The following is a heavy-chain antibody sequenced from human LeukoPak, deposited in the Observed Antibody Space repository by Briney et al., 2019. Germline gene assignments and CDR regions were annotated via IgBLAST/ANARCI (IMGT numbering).Heavy chain of an antibody. CDR3: ARLALAAGPI. J-gene: IGHJ4*02. CDR1: GGSISSSSYY. V-gene: IGHV4-39*01. CDR2: IYYSGST. Sequence: PSETLSLTCTVSGGSISSSSYYWGWIRQPPGKGLEWIGSIYYSGSTYYNPSLKSRVTISVDTSKNQFSLKLSSVTAADTAVYYCARLALAAGPIWGQGTLVTVSS. D-gene: IGHD2-2*02.